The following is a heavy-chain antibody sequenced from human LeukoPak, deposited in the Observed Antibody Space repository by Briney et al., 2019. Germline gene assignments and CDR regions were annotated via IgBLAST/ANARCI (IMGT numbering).Heavy chain of an antibody. Sequence: SETLSLTCAVYGGSLTAYYWTWIRQPPGKGLEWIGEINHSGSTNYNPSLKSRVTISVDTSKNQFSLKLSSVTAADTAVYYCARLPGGDQLLPDAFDIWGQGTMVTVSS. J-gene: IGHJ3*02. CDR1: GGSLTAYY. CDR2: INHSGST. D-gene: IGHD2-2*01. CDR3: ARLPGGDQLLPDAFDI. V-gene: IGHV4-34*01.